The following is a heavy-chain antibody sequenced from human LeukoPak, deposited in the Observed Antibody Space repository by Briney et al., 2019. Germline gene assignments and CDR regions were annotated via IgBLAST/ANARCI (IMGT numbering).Heavy chain of an antibody. CDR2: IYHSGST. V-gene: IGHV4-4*02. D-gene: IGHD3-10*01. CDR3: ARDGGFTMVRGLNGGGAFDI. Sequence: SETLSLTCAVSGGSISSSNWWSWVRQPPGKGLEWIGEIYHSGSTNYNPSLKSRVTISVDKSKNQFSLKLSSVTAADTAVYYCARDGGFTMVRGLNGGGAFDIWGQGTMVTVSS. CDR1: GGSISSSNW. J-gene: IGHJ3*02.